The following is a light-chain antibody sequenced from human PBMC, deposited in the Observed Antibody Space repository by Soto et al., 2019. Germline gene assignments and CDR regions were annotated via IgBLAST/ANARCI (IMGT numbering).Light chain of an antibody. CDR2: GAS. CDR3: QQYGSSPWT. Sequence: EIVLTQSPDTLSLSPGERATLSFRASRSVSSSYLAWYQQKPGQAPRLLIYGASSRATGIPDRFSGSGSGTDFTLTISRLEPEDFAVYYCQQYGSSPWTFGQGTKVDI. CDR1: RSVSSSY. J-gene: IGKJ1*01. V-gene: IGKV3-20*01.